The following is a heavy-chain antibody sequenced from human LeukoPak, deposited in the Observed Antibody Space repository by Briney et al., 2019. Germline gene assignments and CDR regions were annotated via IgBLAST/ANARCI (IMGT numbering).Heavy chain of an antibody. CDR3: ARDPNSYGFYNWFDP. J-gene: IGHJ5*02. CDR2: ISGDGNNT. CDR1: GFTFDDYA. V-gene: IGHV3-43*02. Sequence: PGGSLRLSCAASGFTFDDYAMHWVRQAPGKGLEWVSLISGDGNNTYYSDSVKGRFTISRDNAKNSLYLQMNSLRAEDTAVYYCARDPNSYGFYNWFDPWGQGTLVTVSS. D-gene: IGHD5-18*01.